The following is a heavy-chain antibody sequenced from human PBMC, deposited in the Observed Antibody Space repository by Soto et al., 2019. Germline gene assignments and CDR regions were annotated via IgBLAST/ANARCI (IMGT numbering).Heavy chain of an antibody. CDR1: GFTFSSYA. CDR3: AKQPLWSGYTYYFDY. CDR2: ISGSGGST. Sequence: EVQLLESGGGLVQPGGPLRLSCAASGFTFSSYAMSWVRQAPGKGLEWVSAISGSGGSTYYADSVKGRFTISRDNSKNTLYLQMNSLRAEDTAVYYCAKQPLWSGYTYYFDYWGQGTLVTVSS. D-gene: IGHD3-3*01. J-gene: IGHJ4*02. V-gene: IGHV3-23*01.